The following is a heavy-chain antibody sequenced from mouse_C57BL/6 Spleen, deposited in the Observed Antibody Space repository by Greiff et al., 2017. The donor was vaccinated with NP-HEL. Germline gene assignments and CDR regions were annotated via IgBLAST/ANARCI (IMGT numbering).Heavy chain of an antibody. J-gene: IGHJ4*01. Sequence: EVQLQQSGTVLARPGASVKMSCKTSGYTFTSYWMHWVKQRPGQGLEWIGAIYPGNSDTSYNQKFKGKATLTADKSSSTAYMELRSLTSADSAVYFCARSPRDYWGQGTSVTVSS. V-gene: IGHV1-5*01. CDR2: IYPGNSDT. CDR1: GYTFTSYW. CDR3: ARSPRDY.